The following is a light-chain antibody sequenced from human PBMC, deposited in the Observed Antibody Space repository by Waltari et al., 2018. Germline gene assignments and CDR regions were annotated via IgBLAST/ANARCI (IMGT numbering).Light chain of an antibody. CDR2: WAS. Sequence: DIVMTQSPDSLAVPLGERATINCKSSQSVLYSSNNKNYLAWYQQKPGQPPKLLIYWASTRDSGVPDRFSGSGSGTDFTLTISSLQAEDVAVYYCQQYDRTPPTFGQGTKVEIK. J-gene: IGKJ1*01. V-gene: IGKV4-1*01. CDR3: QQYDRTPPT. CDR1: QSVLYSSNNKNY.